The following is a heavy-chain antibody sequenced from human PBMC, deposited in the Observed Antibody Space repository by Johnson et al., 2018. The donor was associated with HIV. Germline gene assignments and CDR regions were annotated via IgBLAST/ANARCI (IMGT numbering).Heavy chain of an antibody. CDR3: ARDRSLDAFDI. V-gene: IGHV3-11*04. CDR2: ISSSGSTI. CDR1: EFTFSDYY. Sequence: QVQLVESGGGLVKPGGSLRLSCAASEFTFSDYYMTWIRQAPGKGLEWLSYISSSGSTIYYADSVKGRFTIPRDNAKNALYLQMNSLRAEDTAVYYCARDRSLDAFDIWGQGTMVTVSS. J-gene: IGHJ3*02.